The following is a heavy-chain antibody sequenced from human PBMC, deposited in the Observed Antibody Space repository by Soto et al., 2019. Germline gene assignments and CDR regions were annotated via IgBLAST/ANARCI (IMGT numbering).Heavy chain of an antibody. J-gene: IGHJ4*02. CDR1: GGSISSGDYY. CDR2: IYYSGST. Sequence: PSETLSLTCTVSGGSISSGDYYWSWIRQPPGKGLEWIGYIYYSGSTYYNPSLKSRVTISVDTSKNQFSLKLSSVTAADTAVYYCAREGWELPPVSTWGQGTLVTVSS. D-gene: IGHD1-26*01. V-gene: IGHV4-30-4*01. CDR3: AREGWELPPVST.